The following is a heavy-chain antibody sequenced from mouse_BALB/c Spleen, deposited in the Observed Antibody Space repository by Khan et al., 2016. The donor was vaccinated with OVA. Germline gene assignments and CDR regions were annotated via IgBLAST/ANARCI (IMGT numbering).Heavy chain of an antibody. Sequence: VQLKQSGPELVRPGASVKISCKVSGYSFTGYFMNWVMQSHGKSLEWIGRINPHIGETFYNQRFKDKATLTVDESSSTAHMELRSLASEDSAVYYCTRIYRSDFDYWGQGTTLTVSS. CDR2: INPHIGET. V-gene: IGHV1-20*02. J-gene: IGHJ2*01. CDR3: TRIYRSDFDY. CDR1: GYSFTGYF. D-gene: IGHD1-1*01.